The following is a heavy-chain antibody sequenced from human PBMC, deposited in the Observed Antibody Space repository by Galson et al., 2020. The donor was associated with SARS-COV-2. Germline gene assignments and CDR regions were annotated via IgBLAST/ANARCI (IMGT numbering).Heavy chain of an antibody. D-gene: IGHD3-22*01. Sequence: SETLSLTRTVSGGSISSYYWSWIRQPPGKGLEWIGYIYYSGSTNYNPSLKSRVTISVDTSKNQFSLKLSSVTAADTAVYYCARTYYYDSSGSDDFDYWGQGTLVTVSS. V-gene: IGHV4-59*01. CDR2: IYYSGST. J-gene: IGHJ4*02. CDR1: GGSISSYY. CDR3: ARTYYYDSSGSDDFDY.